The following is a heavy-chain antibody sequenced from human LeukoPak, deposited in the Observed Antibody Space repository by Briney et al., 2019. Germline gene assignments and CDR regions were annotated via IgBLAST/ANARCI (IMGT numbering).Heavy chain of an antibody. Sequence: PSETLSLTCTVSGGSISSYYWSGIRQPPGKGLEWIGYIYTSGSTNYNPSLKSRVTISVDTSKNQFSLKLSSVTAADTAVYYCARLTRRGHDAFDIWGQGTMVTVSS. V-gene: IGHV4-4*09. J-gene: IGHJ3*02. CDR2: IYTSGST. D-gene: IGHD1-14*01. CDR1: GGSISSYY. CDR3: ARLTRRGHDAFDI.